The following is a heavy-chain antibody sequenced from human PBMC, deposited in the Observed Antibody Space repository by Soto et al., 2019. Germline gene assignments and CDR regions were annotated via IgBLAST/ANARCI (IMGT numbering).Heavy chain of an antibody. Sequence: SETLSLTCTVSGGSVSSGSYYWSWIRQPPGKGLEWIGYIYYSGSTNYIPSLKSRVTISVDTSKNQFSLKLSSVTAADTAVYYCAREGIAVAGTVDYWGQGTLVTVSS. CDR1: GGSVSSGSYY. D-gene: IGHD6-19*01. CDR2: IYYSGST. V-gene: IGHV4-61*01. J-gene: IGHJ4*02. CDR3: AREGIAVAGTVDY.